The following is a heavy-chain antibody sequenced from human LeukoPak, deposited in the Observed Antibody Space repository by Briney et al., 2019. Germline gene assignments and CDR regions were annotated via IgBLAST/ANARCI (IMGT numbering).Heavy chain of an antibody. Sequence: SVKVSCKASGGTFSSYAISWVRQAPGQGLEWMGGIIPIFGTANYAQKFQGRVTITADETTSTAYMELSSLRSEDTAVYYCARDPLNDYGDYYGMDVWGKGTTVTVSS. J-gene: IGHJ6*04. CDR2: IIPIFGTA. CDR1: GGTFSSYA. D-gene: IGHD4-17*01. CDR3: ARDPLNDYGDYYGMDV. V-gene: IGHV1-69*13.